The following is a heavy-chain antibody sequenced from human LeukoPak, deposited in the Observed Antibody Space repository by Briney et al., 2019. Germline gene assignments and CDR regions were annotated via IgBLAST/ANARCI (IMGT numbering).Heavy chain of an antibody. J-gene: IGHJ4*02. CDR2: INFSGIT. V-gene: IGHV4-59*08. Sequence: SETLSLTCTVSGGSISSNYWSWIRQPPGKGLEWIGYINFSGITDQNPSLKSRVTISVDTSKNQFSLKLSSVTAADTAIYYCARYYYGSGSYQFDYWGQGTLVTVSS. CDR1: GGSISSNY. D-gene: IGHD3-10*01. CDR3: ARYYYGSGSYQFDY.